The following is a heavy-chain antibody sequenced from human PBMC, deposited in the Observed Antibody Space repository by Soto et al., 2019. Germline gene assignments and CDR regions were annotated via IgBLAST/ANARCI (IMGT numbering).Heavy chain of an antibody. CDR3: ARHSSSSWWFDS. V-gene: IGHV5-51*01. Sequence: GASQKSARKGSGYSFTSYWGGWGRQMTGKGLEWMGIIYPGDSDTRYSPSFQGQVTISADKSISTAYLQWSSLKASDTAMYYCARHSSSSWWFDSWGQGTLVTVSS. J-gene: IGHJ5*01. CDR1: GYSFTSYW. CDR2: IYPGDSDT. D-gene: IGHD6-6*01.